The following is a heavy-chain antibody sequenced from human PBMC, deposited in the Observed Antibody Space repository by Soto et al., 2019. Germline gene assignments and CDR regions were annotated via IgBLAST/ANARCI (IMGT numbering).Heavy chain of an antibody. J-gene: IGHJ4*02. CDR2: LNPNTGAT. V-gene: IGHV1-2*02. CDR3: ARQSCSSTSCFYDY. D-gene: IGHD2-2*01. CDR1: EYAFTEDY. Sequence: SFKVSFNTSEYAFTEDYIYWLRQAPGQGLEWMGWLNPNTGATDFAQRVQGRVTLTSDTSISTAYMELSRLTSDDTAVFYCARQSCSSTSCFYDYWGPGTLVTVSS.